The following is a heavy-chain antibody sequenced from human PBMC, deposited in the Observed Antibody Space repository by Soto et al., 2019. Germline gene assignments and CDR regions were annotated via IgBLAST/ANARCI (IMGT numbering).Heavy chain of an antibody. Sequence: QVQLQQWGAGLLKPSETLSLTCAVYGGSFSGYYWSWIRQPPGKGLEWIGEINTSGSTNNNPSLKSRVTISVDTSKNQFSLKLSSVPAADTAVYYCARAVYDSSGRFDYWGQGTLVTVSS. CDR3: ARAVYDSSGRFDY. CDR1: GGSFSGYY. J-gene: IGHJ4*02. V-gene: IGHV4-34*01. CDR2: INTSGST. D-gene: IGHD3-22*01.